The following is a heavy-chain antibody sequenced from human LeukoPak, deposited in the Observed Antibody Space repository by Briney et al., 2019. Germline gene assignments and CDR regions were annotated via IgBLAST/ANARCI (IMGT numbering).Heavy chain of an antibody. CDR3: ARDSVPTGYYYYYGMDV. D-gene: IGHD6-6*01. CDR1: GFTFSSYW. J-gene: IGHJ6*02. V-gene: IGHV3-74*01. Sequence: GGSLRLSCAASGFTFSSYWMHWVRQAPGKGLVWVSRINSDGSSTSYADSVKGRFTISRDNAKNTLYLQMNSLRAEDTAVYYCARDSVPTGYYYYYGMDVWGQGTTVTVSS. CDR2: INSDGSST.